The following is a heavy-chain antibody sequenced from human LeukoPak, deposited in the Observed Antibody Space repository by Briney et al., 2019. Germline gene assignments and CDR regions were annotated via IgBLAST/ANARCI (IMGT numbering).Heavy chain of an antibody. CDR3: ARLKDAVTIFDC. CDR2: IKEDGSDK. J-gene: IGHJ5*01. Sequence: GGSLRLSCIASGFTFAHYWMSWVRQAPGKGLEWVASIKEDGSDKYYVDSVKGRFTISRDNTKNSLYVQMNSPRAEDTAVYYCARLKDAVTIFDCWGQGILVTVSS. D-gene: IGHD4-17*01. V-gene: IGHV3-7*01. CDR1: GFTFAHYW.